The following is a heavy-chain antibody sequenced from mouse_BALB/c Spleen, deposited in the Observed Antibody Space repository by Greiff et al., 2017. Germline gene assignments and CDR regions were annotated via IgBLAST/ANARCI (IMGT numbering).Heavy chain of an antibody. CDR1: GYTFTDYA. CDR2: ISTYYGDA. V-gene: IGHV1S137*01. CDR3: ARLRDLYYAMDY. J-gene: IGHJ4*01. Sequence: QVQLQQSGAELVRPGVSVKISCKGSGYTFTDYAMHWVKQSHAKSLEWIGVISTYYGDASYNQKFKGKATMTVDKSSSTAYMELARLTSEDSAIYYCARLRDLYYAMDYWGQGTSVTVSS.